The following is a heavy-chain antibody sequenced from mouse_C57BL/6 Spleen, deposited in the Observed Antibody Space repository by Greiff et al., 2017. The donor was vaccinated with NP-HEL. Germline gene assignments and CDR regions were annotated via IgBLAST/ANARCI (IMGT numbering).Heavy chain of an antibody. CDR3: ARQTTVVAKAMDY. CDR2: IDPSDSYT. V-gene: IGHV1-59*01. Sequence: QVQLQQSGAELVRPGTSVKLSCKASGYTFTSYWMHWVKQRPGQGLEWIGVIDPSDSYTNYNQKFKGKATLTVDTSSSTAYMQLSSLTSEDSAVYYCARQTTVVAKAMDYWGQGTSVTVSS. CDR1: GYTFTSYW. J-gene: IGHJ4*01. D-gene: IGHD1-1*01.